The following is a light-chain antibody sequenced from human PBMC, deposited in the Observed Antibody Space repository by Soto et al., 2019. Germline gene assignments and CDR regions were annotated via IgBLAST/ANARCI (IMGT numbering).Light chain of an antibody. CDR3: QVWDSTSDPLV. CDR1: NIGRKT. Sequence: YELTQPPSVSVAPGQTARITCGGNNIGRKTEHWYQQKPGQAPVLVVYNDNERPSGIPERFSGSNSGNTATLIIIRVEAGDEADYYCQVWDSTSDPLVFGGGTKLTVL. J-gene: IGLJ2*01. CDR2: NDN. V-gene: IGLV3-21*02.